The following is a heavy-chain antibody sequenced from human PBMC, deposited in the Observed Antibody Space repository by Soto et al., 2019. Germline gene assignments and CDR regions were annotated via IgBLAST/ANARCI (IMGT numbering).Heavy chain of an antibody. J-gene: IGHJ4*02. Sequence: EVQLVESGGGLVKPGGSLRLSCAASGFTFSSYSMNWVRQAPGKGLEWVSSISSSSSYIYYADSVKGRCTISRDNAKNSLYLQMNSLRAEDTAVYYCARAGYCSSTSCQTSDFDYWGQGTLVTVSS. CDR1: GFTFSSYS. D-gene: IGHD2-2*03. V-gene: IGHV3-21*01. CDR3: ARAGYCSSTSCQTSDFDY. CDR2: ISSSSSYI.